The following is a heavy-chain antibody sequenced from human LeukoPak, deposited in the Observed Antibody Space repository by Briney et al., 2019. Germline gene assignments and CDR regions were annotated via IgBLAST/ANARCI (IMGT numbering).Heavy chain of an antibody. V-gene: IGHV3-21*01. J-gene: IGHJ4*02. Sequence: RSGGSLRLSCAASRFTFSSYSMNWVRQAPGKGLEWVSSISSSGSYIYYADSVKGRFTISRDNAKNSLYLQMNSLRAEDTAVYYCARDRTGYYDSSGYSEPTYFDYWGQGTLVTVSS. D-gene: IGHD3-22*01. CDR1: RFTFSSYS. CDR3: ARDRTGYYDSSGYSEPTYFDY. CDR2: ISSSGSYI.